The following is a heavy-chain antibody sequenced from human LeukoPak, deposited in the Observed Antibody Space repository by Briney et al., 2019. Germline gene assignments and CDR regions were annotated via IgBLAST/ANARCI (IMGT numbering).Heavy chain of an antibody. CDR3: AKDYAVGSIDY. Sequence: GGSLRLSCAASGFTFSSFAMSWIRQAPGKGLEWVSSVSTSGVGTYYADSVRSRFTISRDNSKNTVFLQMNSLRAEDSAVYYCAKDYAVGSIDYWGQGTLVTVSS. V-gene: IGHV3-23*01. D-gene: IGHD3-16*01. CDR1: GFTFSSFA. CDR2: VSTSGVGT. J-gene: IGHJ4*02.